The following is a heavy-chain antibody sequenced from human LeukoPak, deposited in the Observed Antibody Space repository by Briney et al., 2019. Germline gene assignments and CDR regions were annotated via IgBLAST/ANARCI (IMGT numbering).Heavy chain of an antibody. CDR1: GFTFSSFG. V-gene: IGHV3-33*01. D-gene: IGHD6-13*01. CDR2: IWYDASNK. J-gene: IGHJ4*02. Sequence: GRSLTLSCAASGFTFSSFGMHWVRQAPGKGLEWVAAIWYDASNKYYADSVKGRFTISRDNSKNTLYLQMNSLRDDDTAVYYCVRGVGVSRFNYLDSWGQGTLVIASS. CDR3: VRGVGVSRFNYLDS.